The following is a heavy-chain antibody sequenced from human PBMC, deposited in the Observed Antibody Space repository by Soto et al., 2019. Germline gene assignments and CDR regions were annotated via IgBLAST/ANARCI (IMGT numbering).Heavy chain of an antibody. CDR3: TKVSQD. CDR2: IRSKTDGGTS. Sequence: GSLSLSCASSGFTLSNDGMNWVRQAQGKGLEWVGLIRSKTDGGTSDYAAPVKGRFNISRDDSKNTLYLQMNSLKIEDTAVYYCTKVSQDWGQGTLVTVSS. CDR1: GFTLSNDG. J-gene: IGHJ4*02. V-gene: IGHV3-15*07.